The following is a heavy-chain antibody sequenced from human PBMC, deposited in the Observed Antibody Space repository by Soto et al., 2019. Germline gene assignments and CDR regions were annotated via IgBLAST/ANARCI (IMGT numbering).Heavy chain of an antibody. CDR3: ASNSEGSYGLQFDY. D-gene: IGHD1-26*01. CDR2: ISAYNGNT. J-gene: IGHJ4*02. Sequence: GASVKVSCKASGYTFTSYGISWVRQAPGQGLEWMGWISAYNGNTNYAQKLQGRVTMTTDTSTSTAYMGLRSLKSDDTAVYYCASNSEGSYGLQFDYWGQGTLVTVSS. CDR1: GYTFTSYG. V-gene: IGHV1-18*01.